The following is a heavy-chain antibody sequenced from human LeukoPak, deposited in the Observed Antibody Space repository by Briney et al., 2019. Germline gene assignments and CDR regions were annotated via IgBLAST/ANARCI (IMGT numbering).Heavy chain of an antibody. V-gene: IGHV6-1*01. J-gene: IGHJ4*02. Sequence: SQTLSLTCAISGDSVSSNSAAWNWIRQSPSRGLEWLGRTYYRSKWYTYYAVSVKSRISINRDTSKNQISLQLNSVSPEDTAVYYCARSTGPIDYWGQGTLVTVSS. CDR1: GDSVSSNSAA. D-gene: IGHD1-1*01. CDR3: ARSTGPIDY. CDR2: TYYRSKWYT.